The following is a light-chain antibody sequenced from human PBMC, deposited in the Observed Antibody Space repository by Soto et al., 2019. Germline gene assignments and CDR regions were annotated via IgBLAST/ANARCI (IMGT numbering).Light chain of an antibody. CDR2: GAF. Sequence: EIVLTQSPGTLSLSPGERATFSCRASQSVSSNYLAWYQQKPGQAPRLLIYGAFKRATGIPDRFSGSGSGTDFTLTISRMEPEDFATYTCQQSYSTPPTFGQGTKVEIK. J-gene: IGKJ1*01. V-gene: IGKV3-20*01. CDR1: QSVSSNY. CDR3: QQSYSTPPT.